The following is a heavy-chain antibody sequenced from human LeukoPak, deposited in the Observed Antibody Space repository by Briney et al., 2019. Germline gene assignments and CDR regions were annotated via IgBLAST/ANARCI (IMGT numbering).Heavy chain of an antibody. CDR3: ARERPEVDY. CDR2: ISSSGSTI. V-gene: IGHV3-48*03. J-gene: IGHJ4*02. Sequence: GGSLRLSCAASGFTFSSYEMNWVRQAPGKGLEWVSYISSSGSTIYYADSVKGRFTISRDNARNSLYLQMNSLRAEDTAVYYCARERPEVDYWGQGTLVTVSS. CDR1: GFTFSSYE.